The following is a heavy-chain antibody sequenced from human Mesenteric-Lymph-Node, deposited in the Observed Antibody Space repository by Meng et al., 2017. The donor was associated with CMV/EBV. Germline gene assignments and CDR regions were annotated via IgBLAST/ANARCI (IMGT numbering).Heavy chain of an antibody. J-gene: IGHJ3*02. Sequence: GGSLRLSCAASGFTFRSYAMSWVRQAPGKGLEWVSVIYSGGSSTYYADSVEGRFTISRDNSKNTLYLQMNSLRAEDTAVYYCAKLDWTYVSAFDIWGQGTMVTVSS. D-gene: IGHD3/OR15-3a*01. CDR2: IYSGGSST. CDR1: GFTFRSYA. V-gene: IGHV3-23*03. CDR3: AKLDWTYVSAFDI.